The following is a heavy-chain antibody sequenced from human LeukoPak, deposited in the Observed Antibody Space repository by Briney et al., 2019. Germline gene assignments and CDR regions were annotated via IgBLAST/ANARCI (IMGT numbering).Heavy chain of an antibody. CDR3: ASSIRGYDWGVDY. Sequence: GASVKVSCKASGYTFTGYYMHWVRQAPGQGLEWMGWINPNSGGTNYAQKFQGRVTMTRNTSISTAYMELSSLRSEDTAVYYCASSIRGYDWGVDYWGQGTLVTVSS. V-gene: IGHV1-2*02. D-gene: IGHD5-12*01. CDR2: INPNSGGT. CDR1: GYTFTGYY. J-gene: IGHJ4*02.